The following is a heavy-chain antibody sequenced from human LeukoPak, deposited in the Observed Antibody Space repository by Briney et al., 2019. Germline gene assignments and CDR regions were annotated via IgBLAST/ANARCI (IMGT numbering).Heavy chain of an antibody. V-gene: IGHV1-2*02. J-gene: IGHJ4*02. CDR1: GYTFTGYY. CDR3: ARVSSSGPFGELSVADY. CDR2: INPNSGGT. Sequence: GASVKVSCKASGYTFTGYYMHWVRQAPGQGLEWMGWINPNSGGTNYAQKFQGRVTMTRDTSISTAYMELRSLRSDDTAVYYCARVSSSGPFGELSVADYWGQGTLVTVSS. D-gene: IGHD3-10*01.